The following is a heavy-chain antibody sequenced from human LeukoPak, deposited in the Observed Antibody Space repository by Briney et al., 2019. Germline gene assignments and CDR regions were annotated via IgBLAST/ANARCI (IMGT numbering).Heavy chain of an antibody. J-gene: IGHJ4*02. CDR2: ISAYNGNT. CDR1: GYTLTSYG. V-gene: IGHV1-18*01. CDR3: ARVDTMVRGVSLFDY. D-gene: IGHD3-10*01. Sequence: ASVKVSCKASGYTLTSYGISWVRQAPGQGLEWMGWISAYNGNTNYAQKLQGRVTMTTDTSTRTAYMELRSLRSDDTAVYYCARVDTMVRGVSLFDYWGQGTLVTVSS.